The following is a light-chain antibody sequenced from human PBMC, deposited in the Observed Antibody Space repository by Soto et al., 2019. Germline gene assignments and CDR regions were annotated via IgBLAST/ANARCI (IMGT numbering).Light chain of an antibody. CDR2: GAS. CDR1: QSVSSN. Sequence: EIVMTQSPGTLSVSPGERATLSCMASQSVSSNLAWYQQKTGQAPRLLIYGASTRATGIPARFSGSGSGTEFTLTISSLQSEDFAVYYCQQRSNWPWTFGQGTKVDIK. J-gene: IGKJ1*01. CDR3: QQRSNWPWT. V-gene: IGKV3-15*01.